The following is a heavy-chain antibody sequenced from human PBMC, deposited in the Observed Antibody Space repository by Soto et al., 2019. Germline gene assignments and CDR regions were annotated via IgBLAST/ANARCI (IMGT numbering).Heavy chain of an antibody. J-gene: IGHJ6*02. CDR1: GGSFSGYY. D-gene: IGHD3-3*01. CDR3: ARAPITIFGVARRYGMDV. CDR2: INHSGST. V-gene: IGHV4-34*01. Sequence: QVQLQQCGAGLLKPSETLSLTCAVYGGSFSGYYWSWIRQPPGKGLEWIGEINHSGSTNYNPSLKSRVPISVDTSKNQLSLKLSSVTAADTAVYYCARAPITIFGVARRYGMDVWGPGTTVTVSS.